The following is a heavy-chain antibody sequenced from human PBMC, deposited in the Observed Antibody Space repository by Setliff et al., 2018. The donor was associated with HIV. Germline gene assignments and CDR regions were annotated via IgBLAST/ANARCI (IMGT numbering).Heavy chain of an antibody. D-gene: IGHD5-18*01. Sequence: ASVKVSCKASGYTFTSYYMHWVRQSPGQGLEWMGIINPSGGSASYAQKFQGRVTMTRDTSTSTVYMGLRSLRSEDTAVYYCARRGGYSYATDAFDIWGQGTMVTVSS. CDR3: ARRGGYSYATDAFDI. CDR2: INPSGGSA. J-gene: IGHJ3*02. V-gene: IGHV1-46*01. CDR1: GYTFTSYY.